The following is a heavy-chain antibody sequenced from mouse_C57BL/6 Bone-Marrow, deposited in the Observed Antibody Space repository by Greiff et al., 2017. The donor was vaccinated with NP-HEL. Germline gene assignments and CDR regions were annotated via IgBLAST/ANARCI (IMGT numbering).Heavy chain of an antibody. J-gene: IGHJ3*01. CDR2: ISSGGSYT. D-gene: IGHD2-4*01. CDR3: ARRHYDYDVGLFAY. V-gene: IGHV5-6*02. Sequence: EVMLVESGGDLVKPGGSLKLSCAASGFTFSSYGLSWVRQTPDKRLEWVSTISSGGSYTYYPDSVKGRFTISRDNAKNTLYLQMSSLKSEDTAMYYCARRHYDYDVGLFAYWGQGTLVTVSA. CDR1: GFTFSSYG.